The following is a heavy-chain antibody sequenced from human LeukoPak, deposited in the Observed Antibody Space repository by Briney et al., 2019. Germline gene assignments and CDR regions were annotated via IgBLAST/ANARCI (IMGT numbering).Heavy chain of an antibody. V-gene: IGHV4-59*01. D-gene: IGHD5-18*01. CDR2: IYYSGST. J-gene: IGHJ6*03. CDR3: ARDSGPTLYSYGSYYYYYYMDV. CDR1: GGSISSYY. Sequence: SETLSLTCTVSGGSISSYYWSWIRQPPGKGLEWIGYIYYSGSTNYNPSLKSRVTISVDTSKNQFSLKLSSVTAADTAVYYCARDSGPTLYSYGSYYYYYYMDVWGKGTTVTISS.